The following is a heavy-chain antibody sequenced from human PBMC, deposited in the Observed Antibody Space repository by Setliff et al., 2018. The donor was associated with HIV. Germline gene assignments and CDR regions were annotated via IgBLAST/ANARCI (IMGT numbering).Heavy chain of an antibody. CDR1: GGSISSYY. CDR2: IYYSGST. D-gene: IGHD3-22*01. V-gene: IGHV4-59*01. Sequence: SETLSLTCAVSGGSISSYYWCWIRQRPGKGLERIGYIYYSGSTNYNPSLKIRITISVDTSKNQFSLKLSSVTATDTAVYYCARDSDYYDSSGRHIRLFDYWGQGTLVTVSS. CDR3: ARDSDYYDSSGRHIRLFDY. J-gene: IGHJ4*02.